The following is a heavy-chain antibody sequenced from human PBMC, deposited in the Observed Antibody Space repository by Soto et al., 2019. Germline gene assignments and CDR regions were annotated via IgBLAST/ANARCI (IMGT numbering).Heavy chain of an antibody. CDR3: ARLVTD. CDR2: FTTSGDFT. D-gene: IGHD4-4*01. Sequence: EVQLLDSGGASVQPGGSLRLSCATSGFTFSNHAMSWVRQAPGKGLEWVSTFTTSGDFTYYADSVKGRFTISRDNSKSTLYLQMNSLRVEDTAVYYCARLVTDWGQGTLVTVSS. V-gene: IGHV3-23*01. J-gene: IGHJ4*02. CDR1: GFTFSNHA.